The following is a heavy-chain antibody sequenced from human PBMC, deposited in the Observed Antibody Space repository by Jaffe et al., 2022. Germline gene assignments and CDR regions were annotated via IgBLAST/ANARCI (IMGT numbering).Heavy chain of an antibody. V-gene: IGHV3-30*18. J-gene: IGHJ6*03. D-gene: IGHD3-10*01. CDR1: GFTFSSYG. CDR2: ISYDGSNK. Sequence: QVQLVESGGGVVQPGRSLRLSCAASGFTFSSYGMHWVRQAPGKGLEWVAVISYDGSNKYYADSVKGRFTISRDNSKNTLYLQMNSLRAEDTAVYYCAKELWFRELFKWYYYYYMDVWGKGTTVTVSS. CDR3: AKELWFRELFKWYYYYYMDV.